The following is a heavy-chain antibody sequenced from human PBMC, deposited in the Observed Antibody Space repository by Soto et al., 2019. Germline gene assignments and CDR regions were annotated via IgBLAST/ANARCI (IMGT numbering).Heavy chain of an antibody. CDR2: ISGSGGST. Sequence: GGSLRLSCAASGFTFSSYAMSWVRQAPGKGLEWVSAISGSGGSTYYADSVKGRFTISRDNSKNTLYLQMNSLRAEDTAVYYCARDRSYGDYGMSYYYYYMDVWGKGTTVTVSS. CDR3: ARDRSYGDYGMSYYYYYMDV. J-gene: IGHJ6*03. D-gene: IGHD4-17*01. CDR1: GFTFSSYA. V-gene: IGHV3-23*01.